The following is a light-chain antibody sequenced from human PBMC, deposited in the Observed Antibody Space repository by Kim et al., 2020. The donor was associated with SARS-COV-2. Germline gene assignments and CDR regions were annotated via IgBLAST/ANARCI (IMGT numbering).Light chain of an antibody. Sequence: QAAVTQEPSLTVSPGGTVTLTCDSSTGVVASGHYPYWFQQKPGQAPRTLIYDIRKKYSWTPARFSGSLLGGKAALTLSGAQPEDEADYYCSLSYTGVRVFGGGTQLTVL. V-gene: IGLV7-46*01. J-gene: IGLJ3*02. CDR2: DIR. CDR3: SLSYTGVRV. CDR1: TGVVASGHY.